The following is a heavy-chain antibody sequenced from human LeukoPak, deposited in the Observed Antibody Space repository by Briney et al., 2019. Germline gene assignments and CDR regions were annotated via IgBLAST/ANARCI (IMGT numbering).Heavy chain of an antibody. V-gene: IGHV3-30*02. CDR1: GFSFSTYG. CDR3: ARFQGGLAAFDI. J-gene: IGHJ3*02. Sequence: PGGSLRLSCAASGFSFSTYGMHWVRQAPGKGLEWVAFIRYDGSNQYYADSVKGRFTISRDNSKNTLYMQMNSLRAEDTAVYYCARFQGGLAAFDIWGQGTMVTVSA. CDR2: IRYDGSNQ. D-gene: IGHD2-21*01.